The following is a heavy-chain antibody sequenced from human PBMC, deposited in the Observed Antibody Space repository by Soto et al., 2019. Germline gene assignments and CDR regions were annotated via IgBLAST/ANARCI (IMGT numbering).Heavy chain of an antibody. J-gene: IGHJ2*01. CDR2: IIPMFGST. CDR1: GGTFNNLA. D-gene: IGHD3-10*01. Sequence: QVQLVQSGAEVKKPGSSVKLSCNAAGGTFNNLAVSWVRQAPGQGLEWMGEIIPMFGSTNYAQRFQGRVTITADESRSIAYMYLSSLRSDDTARYYCARGGRMGNWYFDFWGRGTLVTVSS. V-gene: IGHV1-69*01. CDR3: ARGGRMGNWYFDF.